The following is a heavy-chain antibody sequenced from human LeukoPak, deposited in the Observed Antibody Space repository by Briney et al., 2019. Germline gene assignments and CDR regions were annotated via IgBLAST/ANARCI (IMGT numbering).Heavy chain of an antibody. CDR1: GGSFSGYY. D-gene: IGHD3-9*01. V-gene: IGHV4-34*01. Sequence: SETLSLTCAVYGGSFSGYYWSWIRQPPGKGLEWIGEINHSGYTNYNPSLKSRVTISVDTSKNQSSLKLSSVTAADTAVYYCARVPDNYDILTGFDYWGQGTLVTVSS. J-gene: IGHJ4*02. CDR3: ARVPDNYDILTGFDY. CDR2: INHSGYT.